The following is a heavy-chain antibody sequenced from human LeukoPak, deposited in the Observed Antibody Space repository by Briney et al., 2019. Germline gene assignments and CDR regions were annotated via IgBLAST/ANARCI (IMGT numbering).Heavy chain of an antibody. CDR1: GFTFSSYS. CDR2: ISCSSSTI. D-gene: IGHD6-19*01. J-gene: IGHJ6*03. CDR3: ARDTVAGTYYYYMDV. Sequence: PGGSLRLSCAASGFTFSSYSRNWVRQAPGKGLEWVSYISCSSSTIYYADSVKGRFTISRDNAKNSLYLQMNSLRAEDTAVYYCARDTVAGTYYYYMDVWGKGTTVTVSS. V-gene: IGHV3-48*01.